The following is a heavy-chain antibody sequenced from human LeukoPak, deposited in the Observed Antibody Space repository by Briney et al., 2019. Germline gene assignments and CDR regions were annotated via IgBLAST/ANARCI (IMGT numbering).Heavy chain of an antibody. Sequence: GGSLRLSCAVSGVTLSNYGMTWVRQVPGKGLEWVAGISDSGGRTNYADSVKGRFTISRDNPKNTLYLQMNSLRAEDTAVYFCAKRGVVIRVILVGFHKEAYYFDSWGQGALVTVSS. V-gene: IGHV3-23*01. J-gene: IGHJ4*02. D-gene: IGHD3-22*01. CDR2: ISDSGGRT. CDR3: AKRGVVIRVILVGFHKEAYYFDS. CDR1: GVTLSNYG.